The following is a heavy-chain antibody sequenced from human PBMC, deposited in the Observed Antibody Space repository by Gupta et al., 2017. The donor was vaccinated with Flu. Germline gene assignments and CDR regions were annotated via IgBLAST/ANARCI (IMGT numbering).Heavy chain of an antibody. CDR1: GFTLSSYD. CDR2: ISSSGST. Sequence: AASGFTLSSYDMSWVRQATGRGLEWVSFISSSGSTYYGDPVRGRFTISRDNAKNSLYLQMSGLRDEDTAVYYCARGHWDNWGQGTLVTVSS. J-gene: IGHJ4*02. CDR3: ARGHWDN. V-gene: IGHV3-48*03.